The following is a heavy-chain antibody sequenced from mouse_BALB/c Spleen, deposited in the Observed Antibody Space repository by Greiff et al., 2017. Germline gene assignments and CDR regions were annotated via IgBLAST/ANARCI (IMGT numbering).Heavy chain of an antibody. J-gene: IGHJ3*01. Sequence: EVQGVESGGGLVKPGGSLKLSCAASGFTFSSYAMSWVRQTPEKRLEWVASISSGGSTYYPDSVKGRFTISRDNARNILYLQMSSLRSEDTAMYYCARGRRGYDYDLFAYWGQGTLVTVSA. CDR3: ARGRRGYDYDLFAY. V-gene: IGHV5-6-5*01. CDR2: ISSGGST. CDR1: GFTFSSYA. D-gene: IGHD2-4*01.